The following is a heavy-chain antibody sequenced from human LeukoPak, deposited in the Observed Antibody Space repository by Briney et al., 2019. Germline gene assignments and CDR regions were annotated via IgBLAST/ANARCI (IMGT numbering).Heavy chain of an antibody. V-gene: IGHV1-46*01. CDR2: PSRRST. J-gene: IGHJ3*02. Sequence: PSRRSTSYAQKFQGRVTMTRDTSTSTVYMELSSLRSEDTAVYYCARDEVLKYSSSNAFDIWGQGTMVTVSS. D-gene: IGHD6-6*01. CDR3: ARDEVLKYSSSNAFDI.